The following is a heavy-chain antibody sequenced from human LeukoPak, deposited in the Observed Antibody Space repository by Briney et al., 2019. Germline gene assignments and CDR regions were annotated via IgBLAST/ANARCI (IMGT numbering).Heavy chain of an antibody. D-gene: IGHD6-19*01. CDR3: AHRPLHGWSSVQKGAFDI. CDR2: IYWDDDK. CDR1: GFSLSTSGVG. V-gene: IGHV2-5*02. J-gene: IGHJ3*02. Sequence: GSGPTLVNPTQTLTLTCTFSGFSLSTSGVGVGWIRQPPGKALEWLALIYWDDDKRYSPSLKSRLTITKDTSKNQVVLTMTNMDPVDTATYYCAHRPLHGWSSVQKGAFDIWGQGTMVTVSS.